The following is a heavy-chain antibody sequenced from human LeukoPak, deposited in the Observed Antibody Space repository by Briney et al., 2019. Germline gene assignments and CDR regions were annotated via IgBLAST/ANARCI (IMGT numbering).Heavy chain of an antibody. V-gene: IGHV1-46*01. D-gene: IGHD6-13*01. J-gene: IGHJ4*02. Sequence: RASVKVSCKASGYTFTSYYMYWVRQAPGQGLEWMGIINPSGGSTSYAQKFQGRVTMTRDTSTSTVYMELSSLRSEDTAVYYCARLGTLAAGTDYWGQGTLVTVSS. CDR3: ARLGTLAAGTDY. CDR2: INPSGGST. CDR1: GYTFTSYY.